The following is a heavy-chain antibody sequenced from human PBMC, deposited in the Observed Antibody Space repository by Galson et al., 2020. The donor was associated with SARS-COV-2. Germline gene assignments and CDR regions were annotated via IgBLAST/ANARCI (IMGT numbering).Heavy chain of an antibody. CDR1: GFIFSSYA. CDR3: ARDVDYPPPYFMDI. Sequence: GGSLRLSCAASGFIFSSYAMHWVRQAPGKGLEWVALISSDGSNKYYADSVKGRFTISRDNSKMYLQMNSVRLEDTALYYCARDVDYPPPYFMDIWGKGTTVTVYS. V-gene: IGHV3-30*01. CDR2: ISSDGSNK. D-gene: IGHD5-12*01. J-gene: IGHJ6*03.